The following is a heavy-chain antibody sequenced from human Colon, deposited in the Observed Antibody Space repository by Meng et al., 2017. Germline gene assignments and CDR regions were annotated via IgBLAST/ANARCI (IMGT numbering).Heavy chain of an antibody. CDR2: ISATSSDI. CDR1: GITFRSYS. Sequence: GGPLRLSCAVSGITFRSYSMHWVRQAPGKGLEWISAISATSSDIYYADSVKGRFTISRDNAKNSLYLQMDSLRADDTAVYYCARLYNTGLDYWGQGTLVTVSS. V-gene: IGHV3-21*01. CDR3: ARLYNTGLDY. D-gene: IGHD1-14*01. J-gene: IGHJ4*02.